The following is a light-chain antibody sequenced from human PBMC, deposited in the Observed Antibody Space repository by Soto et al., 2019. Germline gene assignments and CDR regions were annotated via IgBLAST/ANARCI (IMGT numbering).Light chain of an antibody. V-gene: IGKV3-15*01. J-gene: IGKJ4*01. CDR3: QQYNNWPLT. CDR2: GAY. Sequence: MVVRRSQASLSMSPGERPTLSWMASQSVSSYLAWYQQKPGQAPRLLIYGAYTRATDIPARFSGSGSGTEFTLTISSLQSEDFALYYCQQYNNWPLTVGGGTKVEIK. CDR1: QSVSSY.